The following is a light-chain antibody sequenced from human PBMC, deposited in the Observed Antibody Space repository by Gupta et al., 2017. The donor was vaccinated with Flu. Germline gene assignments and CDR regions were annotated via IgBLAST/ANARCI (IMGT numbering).Light chain of an antibody. Sequence: EIVLTQSPGTLSLSPGERATLSCRASQSVSSSYLAWYQQKLGQAPRLLIYGASSRATGIPDRFSGSESQTDFTLTITRLEPEDFAVYYCQKYGPSPPYTFGQGTKLEIK. CDR3: QKYGPSPPYT. CDR1: QSVSSSY. V-gene: IGKV3-20*01. CDR2: GAS. J-gene: IGKJ2*01.